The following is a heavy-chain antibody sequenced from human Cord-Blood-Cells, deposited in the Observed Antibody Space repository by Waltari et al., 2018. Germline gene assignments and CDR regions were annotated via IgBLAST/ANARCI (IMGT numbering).Heavy chain of an antibody. V-gene: IGHV1-24*01. CDR3: ATDPLKDSSSYYYYYGMDV. CDR2: FDPEEGET. J-gene: IGHJ6*02. D-gene: IGHD6-6*01. Sequence: QVQLVQSGAEVKKPGASVKVSCKVSGYTLTELSMHWVRQAPGKGLEWMGGFDPEEGETIYAQKFQGRVTMTEDTSTDTAYMELSSLRSEDTAVYYCATDPLKDSSSYYYYYGMDVWGQGTTVTVSS. CDR1: GYTLTELS.